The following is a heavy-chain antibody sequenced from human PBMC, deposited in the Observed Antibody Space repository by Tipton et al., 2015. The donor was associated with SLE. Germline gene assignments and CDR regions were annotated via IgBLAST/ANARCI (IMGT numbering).Heavy chain of an antibody. V-gene: IGHV3-15*01. CDR3: ARDSAAAGYGMDV. J-gene: IGHJ6*02. CDR2: IKSKTDGGTT. CDR1: GFTFSNAW. Sequence: SLRLSCAASGFTFSNAWMSWVRQAPGKGLEWVGRIKSKTDGGTTDYAAPVKGRFTISRDDSKNTLYLQMNSLKTEDTAVYYCARDSAAAGYGMDVWGQGTTVTVSS. D-gene: IGHD6-13*01.